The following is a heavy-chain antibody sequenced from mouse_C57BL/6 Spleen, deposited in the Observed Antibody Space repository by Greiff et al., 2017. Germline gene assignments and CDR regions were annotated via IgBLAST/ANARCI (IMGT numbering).Heavy chain of an antibody. CDR2: IYPGDGDT. CDR1: GYAFSSSW. CDR3: TYYYEGDY. J-gene: IGHJ2*01. Sequence: VQLQQSGPELVKPGASVKISCKASGYAFSSSWMNWVKQRPGKGLEWIGRIYPGDGDTNYNGKFKGKATLTEDKSSSTAYMQLSSLTSEDSAVYFCTYYYEGDYWGQGTTLTVSS. D-gene: IGHD1-1*01. V-gene: IGHV1-82*01.